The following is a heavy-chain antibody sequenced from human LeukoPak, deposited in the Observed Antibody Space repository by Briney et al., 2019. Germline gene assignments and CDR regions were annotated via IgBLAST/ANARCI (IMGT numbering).Heavy chain of an antibody. Sequence: SETLSLTCTVSGGSISSSSYYWGWIRQPPGKGLEWIGSIYYSGSTYYNPSLKSRVTISIDTSKNQFSLKLSSVTAADTAVYYCARSFSVPAASYYFDYWGQGTLVTVSS. J-gene: IGHJ4*02. V-gene: IGHV4-39*07. CDR2: IYYSGST. D-gene: IGHD2-2*01. CDR3: ARSFSVPAASYYFDY. CDR1: GGSISSSSYY.